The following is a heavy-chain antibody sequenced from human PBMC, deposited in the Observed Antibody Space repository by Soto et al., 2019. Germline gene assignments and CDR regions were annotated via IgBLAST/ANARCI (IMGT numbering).Heavy chain of an antibody. V-gene: IGHV3-7*05. Sequence: EVQLVESGGGLVQPGGSLRLSCAVSGITFSPPWMNWVRQTPGKGLEWVAIINQDGTEIIYVDSVKGRFTISRDNAKNSLSLQMNSLSAEDAAVYYCVGGYGWLPDFWGQGTLVTVSS. CDR1: GITFSPPW. CDR2: INQDGTEI. D-gene: IGHD6-19*01. J-gene: IGHJ4*02. CDR3: VGGYGWLPDF.